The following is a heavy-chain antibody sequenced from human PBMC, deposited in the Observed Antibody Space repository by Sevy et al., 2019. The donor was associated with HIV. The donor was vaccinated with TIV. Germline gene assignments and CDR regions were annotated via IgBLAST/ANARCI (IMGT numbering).Heavy chain of an antibody. Sequence: GGSLRLSCAASGFIFSSYGMHWVRQAPGKGLEWVAFIRYDGSNKYYAYSVKGRFTISRDNSKNTLYLQMNSLRAEDTAVYYCAKIPYDYIWGSSRPNYGMDVWGQGTTVTVSS. CDR2: IRYDGSNK. V-gene: IGHV3-30*02. CDR1: GFIFSSYG. CDR3: AKIPYDYIWGSSRPNYGMDV. J-gene: IGHJ6*02. D-gene: IGHD3-16*01.